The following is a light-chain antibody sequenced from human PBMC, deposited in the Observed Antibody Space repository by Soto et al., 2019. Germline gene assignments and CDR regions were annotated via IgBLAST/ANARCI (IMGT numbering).Light chain of an antibody. CDR2: GAS. J-gene: IGKJ5*01. CDR1: QTVSNNY. CDR3: QQYAGPPTT. Sequence: DIVLTQSTGPLSLSPGDRATLSCKSSQTVSNNYLAWCQQKPGQAPRVIMYGASRRATGIPDRFSGGGSGTDFTLTISRLEPGDVAVYFCQQYAGPPTTLGQGTRLEIK. V-gene: IGKV3-20*01.